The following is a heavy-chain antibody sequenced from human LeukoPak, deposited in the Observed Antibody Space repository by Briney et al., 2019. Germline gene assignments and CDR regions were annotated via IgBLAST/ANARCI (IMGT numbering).Heavy chain of an antibody. CDR1: GFTFKSYA. CDR3: TKGGGVPGD. CDR2: INEDGSEK. D-gene: IGHD1-26*01. J-gene: IGHJ4*02. Sequence: GSLRLSCSASGFTFKSYAMHWVRQAPGKGLEWVAKINEDGSEKHYVDSVKGRFTISRDNTKKSLYLQMNSLRAEDTAVYYCTKGGGVPGDWGQGTLVTVSS. V-gene: IGHV3-7*01.